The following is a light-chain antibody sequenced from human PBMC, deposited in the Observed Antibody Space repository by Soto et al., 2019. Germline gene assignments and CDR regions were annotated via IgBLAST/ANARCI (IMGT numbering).Light chain of an antibody. V-gene: IGKV3-15*01. CDR3: QQYHNWPIT. Sequence: EVVVTQSPATLSVSPGERATLSCRASQSVSSNLAWHQQKPGQAPRILMYDASTRATGIPARFSGSGSGTEFTLTISSLQSEDFAVYYCQQYHNWPITFGQGTRLEI. J-gene: IGKJ5*01. CDR2: DAS. CDR1: QSVSSN.